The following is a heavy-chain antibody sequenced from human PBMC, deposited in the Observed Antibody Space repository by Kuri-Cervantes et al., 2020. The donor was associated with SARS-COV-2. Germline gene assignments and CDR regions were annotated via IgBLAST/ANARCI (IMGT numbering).Heavy chain of an antibody. D-gene: IGHD6-6*01. CDR3: SRGIEIAALGTYWFDP. CDR1: GGSISSYY. CDR2: IYYSGST. J-gene: IGHJ5*02. V-gene: IGHV4-59*01. Sequence: LRLSCTVSGGSISSYYWSWIRQPPGKGLEWIGYIYYSGSTNYNPSLKSRVTISVDTSKNQFSLKLSSVTAADTAVYYCSRGIEIAALGTYWFDPWGQGTLVTVSS.